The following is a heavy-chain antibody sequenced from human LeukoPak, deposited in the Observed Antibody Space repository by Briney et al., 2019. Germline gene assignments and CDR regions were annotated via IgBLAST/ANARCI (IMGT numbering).Heavy chain of an antibody. J-gene: IGHJ4*02. V-gene: IGHV1-8*03. CDR1: GYTFTSYD. Sequence: GASVTVSCKASGYTFTSYDINWVRQATGQGLEWMGWMNPNSGNTGYAQKFQARVTITRNTSISTAYMELSSLRSEDTAVYYCARGDLVGADDTNFDYWGQGTLVTVSS. CDR3: ARGDLVGADDTNFDY. CDR2: MNPNSGNT. D-gene: IGHD2-15*01.